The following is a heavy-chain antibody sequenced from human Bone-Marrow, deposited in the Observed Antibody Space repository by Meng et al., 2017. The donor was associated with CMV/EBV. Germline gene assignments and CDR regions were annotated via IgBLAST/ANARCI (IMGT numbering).Heavy chain of an antibody. CDR1: GFTFSTNG. CDR3: AKYGNVNHIHYFFYH. Sequence: GESLKISCAASGFTFSTNGMTWVRQGPGTGLEWVADISGNGETTYYADPVRGRFTVSRDNSKNTLYLQMHNLAAEDTAVYYCAKYGNVNHIHYFFYHWGQGTLVAVSS. J-gene: IGHJ4*02. CDR2: ISGNGETT. V-gene: IGHV3-23*01. D-gene: IGHD2/OR15-2a*01.